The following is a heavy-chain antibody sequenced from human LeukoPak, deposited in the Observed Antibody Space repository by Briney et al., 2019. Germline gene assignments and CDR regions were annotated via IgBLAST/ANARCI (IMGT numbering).Heavy chain of an antibody. V-gene: IGHV3-30-3*01. D-gene: IGHD3-10*01. CDR2: IPYDGSNK. Sequence: GGSLRLSCAASGFTFSSYAMHWVRQAPGKGLEWVAVIPYDGSNKYYADSVKGRFTISRDNSKNTLYLQMNSLRAEDTAVYYCARDPGEWGQGTLVTVSS. J-gene: IGHJ4*02. CDR1: GFTFSSYA. CDR3: ARDPGE.